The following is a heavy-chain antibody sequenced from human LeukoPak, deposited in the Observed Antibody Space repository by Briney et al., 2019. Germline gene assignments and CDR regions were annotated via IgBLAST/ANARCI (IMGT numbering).Heavy chain of an antibody. J-gene: IGHJ4*02. Sequence: SETLSLTCTVSGGSISSGDYYWTWIRQPPGKGLEWIGYIYYSGSTYYNPSLKSRVTMSVDTSKNQFSLKLSSVTAADTAVYYCARAMVGYGSGSYWDYWGQGTLVTVSS. V-gene: IGHV4-30-4*01. CDR2: IYYSGST. CDR3: ARAMVGYGSGSYWDY. CDR1: GGSISSGDYY. D-gene: IGHD3-10*01.